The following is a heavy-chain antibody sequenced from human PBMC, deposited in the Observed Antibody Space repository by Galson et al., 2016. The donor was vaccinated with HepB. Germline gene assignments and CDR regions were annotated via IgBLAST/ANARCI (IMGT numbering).Heavy chain of an antibody. J-gene: IGHJ4*02. CDR2: IFWNDDK. D-gene: IGHD4-23*01. CDR1: GFSLSTSVVG. CDR3: ARFGTEITPGGPFDS. Sequence: PALVKPTQTLTLTCTFSGFSLSTSVVGVGWVRQPPGRALEWLALIFWNDDKRYSPSLKSRLTITKDTTKNHVVLTVPNMDPVDTATYYCARFGTEITPGGPFDSWGQGTLVTVSS. V-gene: IGHV2-5*01.